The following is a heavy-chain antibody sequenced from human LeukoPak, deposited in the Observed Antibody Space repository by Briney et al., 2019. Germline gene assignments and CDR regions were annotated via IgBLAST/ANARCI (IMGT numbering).Heavy chain of an antibody. Sequence: GASVKVSCKASGYTFTTYAVNWVRQAPGQGLEWMGWINTNTGTPTYAQGFTGRFVFSLDTSVSTAYLQISSLKAEDTAMYYCAREVGSSSWYYFDYWGQGTLVTVSS. D-gene: IGHD6-13*01. CDR3: AREVGSSSWYYFDY. J-gene: IGHJ4*02. V-gene: IGHV7-4-1*02. CDR2: INTNTGTP. CDR1: GYTFTTYA.